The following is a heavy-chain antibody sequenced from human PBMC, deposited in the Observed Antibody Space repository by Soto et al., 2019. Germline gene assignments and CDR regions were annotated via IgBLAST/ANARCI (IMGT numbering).Heavy chain of an antibody. CDR2: IYHSGTT. CDR1: GGSVSSADSY. V-gene: IGHV4-30-4*01. Sequence: SETLSLTCTVSGGSVSSADSYWSWIRQAPGKGLEWVGHIYHSGTTYYNPSLKSRVTMSIDTSKNLFSLNLSSVTAADTAVYYCARAGGAGSGHDWFDPWGQGTLVTVSS. D-gene: IGHD6-13*01. J-gene: IGHJ5*02. CDR3: ARAGGAGSGHDWFDP.